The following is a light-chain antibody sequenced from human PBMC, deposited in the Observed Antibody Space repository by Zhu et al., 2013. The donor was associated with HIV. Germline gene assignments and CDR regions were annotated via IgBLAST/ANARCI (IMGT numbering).Light chain of an antibody. V-gene: IGKV3-20*01. J-gene: IGKJ1*01. CDR3: LHYGTSIRT. Sequence: EIVLTQSPGTLSLSPGDRATLSCRASQFVNSHLAWYQQKPGQAPRLLIYSTSSRAAGIPDRFSGSVSGADFTLTISRLEPEDFAVFYCLHYGTSIRTFGQGTKVEI. CDR1: QFVNSH. CDR2: STS.